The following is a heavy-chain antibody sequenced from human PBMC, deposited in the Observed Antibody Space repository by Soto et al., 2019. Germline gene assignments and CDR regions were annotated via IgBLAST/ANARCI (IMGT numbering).Heavy chain of an antibody. CDR3: ARTYYGSGSYFYFDY. J-gene: IGHJ4*02. CDR2: IIPIFGTA. CDR1: GGTFSSYA. Sequence: SVKVSCKASGGTFSSYAISWVRQAPGQGLEWMGGIIPIFGTANYAQKFQGRVTITADESTSTAYMELSSLRSEDTAVYYCARTYYGSGSYFYFDYWGQGTLVTVSS. D-gene: IGHD3-10*01. V-gene: IGHV1-69*13.